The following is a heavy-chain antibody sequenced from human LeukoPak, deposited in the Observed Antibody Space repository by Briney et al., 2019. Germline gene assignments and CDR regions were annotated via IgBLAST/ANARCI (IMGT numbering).Heavy chain of an antibody. D-gene: IGHD5-24*01. CDR2: IKQDGSKK. CDR3: TRVGYIDEGIDY. Sequence: GGSLRLSCAASGFPFSSYWMTWVRQAPGKGLEWVANIKQDGSKKSYVDSVKGRFTISRDNAKNSLYLQMNSLRAEDTAIYYCTRVGYIDEGIDYWGQGALVTVSS. J-gene: IGHJ4*02. CDR1: GFPFSSYW. V-gene: IGHV3-7*04.